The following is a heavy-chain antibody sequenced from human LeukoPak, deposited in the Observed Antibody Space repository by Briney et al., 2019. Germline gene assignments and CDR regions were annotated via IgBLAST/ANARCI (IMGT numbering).Heavy chain of an antibody. D-gene: IGHD6-19*01. CDR1: GYTFSSYV. V-gene: IGHV3-23*01. CDR2: ISARDVTT. CDR3: AKSRGIYDNSGWRTFDY. J-gene: IGHJ4*02. Sequence: GGSLRLSCAASGYTFSSYVMSWVRQAPGKGLKWVSVISARDVTTYYADSVKGRFTISRDNSKNALFLQMNSLRAEDTAVYYCAKSRGIYDNSGWRTFDYWGQGTLVTVSS.